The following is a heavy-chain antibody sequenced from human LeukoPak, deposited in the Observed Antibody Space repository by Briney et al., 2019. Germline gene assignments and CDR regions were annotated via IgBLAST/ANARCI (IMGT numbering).Heavy chain of an antibody. CDR3: ARIGRASWYFDY. D-gene: IGHD1-26*01. CDR2: ISTYNGHR. CDR1: GYNFTTYG. V-gene: IGHV1-18*01. Sequence: ASVKVSCKASGYNFTTYGLTWVRQAPGQGLEWMGWISTYNGHRSYAQKFQGRVTMTTDTSTRTAYMELKSLISDDTAVYYCARIGRASWYFDYWGQGTLVTVSS. J-gene: IGHJ4*02.